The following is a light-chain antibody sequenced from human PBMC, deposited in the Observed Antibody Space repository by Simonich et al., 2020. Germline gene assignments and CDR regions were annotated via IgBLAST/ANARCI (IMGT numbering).Light chain of an antibody. J-gene: IGKJ3*01. Sequence: DIQMTQSPSTLSASVGDRVTITCRASQSISSWFAWYQQKPGKAPKLLIYKASSLESGVPSRFSGSGSGTEFTLTISSLQPDDFATYYCQQYNSYSPSYTFGPGTKVDIK. CDR3: QQYNSYSPSYT. CDR2: KAS. V-gene: IGKV1-5*03. CDR1: QSISSW.